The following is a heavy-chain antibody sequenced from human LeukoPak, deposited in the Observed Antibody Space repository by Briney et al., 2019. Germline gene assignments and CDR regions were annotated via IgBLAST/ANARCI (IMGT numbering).Heavy chain of an antibody. CDR3: VRLIGSGNSDY. CDR1: GFTFSSYG. CDR2: ISGSSSTI. D-gene: IGHD4-23*01. J-gene: IGHJ4*02. V-gene: IGHV3-48*02. Sequence: GGSLRLSCAVSGFTFSSYGMNWVRQAPGKGLEWISYISGSSSTIYYADSVKGRFTISRDNAKNSLYLQMNNLRDEDTAVYYCVRLIGSGNSDYWGQGTLVTVSS.